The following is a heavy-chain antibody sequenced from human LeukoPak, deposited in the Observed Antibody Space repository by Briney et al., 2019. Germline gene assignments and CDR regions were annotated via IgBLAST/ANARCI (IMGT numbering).Heavy chain of an antibody. Sequence: ASVKVSCKASGGTFSSYAISWVRQAPGQGLEWMGRIIPIFGTANYAKKFQGRVTITTDESTSTAYMELSSLRSEDTAVYYCARGYYDSSGYYFPADYFQHWGQGTLVTVSS. J-gene: IGHJ1*01. CDR2: IIPIFGTA. CDR3: ARGYYDSSGYYFPADYFQH. CDR1: GGTFSSYA. V-gene: IGHV1-69*05. D-gene: IGHD3-22*01.